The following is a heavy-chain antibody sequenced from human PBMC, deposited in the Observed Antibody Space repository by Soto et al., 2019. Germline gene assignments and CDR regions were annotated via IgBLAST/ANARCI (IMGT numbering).Heavy chain of an antibody. CDR2: IYYSGST. Sequence: SETLSLTCTVSGGSISSSSYYWGWVRQPPGKGLEWIGSIYYSGSTYYNPSLKSRVTISVDTSKNQFSLKLSSVTAADTAVYYCAIMARWGQAASDYWGQGTLVTVSS. J-gene: IGHJ4*02. CDR1: GGSISSSSYY. V-gene: IGHV4-39*01. D-gene: IGHD6-13*01. CDR3: AIMARWGQAASDY.